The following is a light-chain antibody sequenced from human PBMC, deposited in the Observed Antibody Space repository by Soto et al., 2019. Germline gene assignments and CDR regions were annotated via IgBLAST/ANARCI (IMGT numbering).Light chain of an antibody. CDR3: QQDGSSPFT. J-gene: IGKJ3*01. CDR1: QSVSSSY. V-gene: IGKV3-20*01. Sequence: ESVLTQSPGTLSMSPGERATLSCRASQSVSSSYSAWYQQKPGQAPRLLIYGASRRATGIPDRFSGSGSGTDFTLTISRREPEDFAVYYCQQDGSSPFTFGPGTKVDIK. CDR2: GAS.